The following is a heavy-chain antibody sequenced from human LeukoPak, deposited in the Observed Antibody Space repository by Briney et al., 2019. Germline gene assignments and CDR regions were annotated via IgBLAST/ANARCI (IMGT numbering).Heavy chain of an antibody. D-gene: IGHD3-22*01. CDR1: GYTITSYG. V-gene: IGHV1-18*01. J-gene: IGHJ4*02. CDR2: ISAYNGNT. Sequence: ATVKVSCKASGYTITSYGINWVRQAPGQGLEWMGWISAYNGNTNYAQKLQGRVTMTTDTSSSTAYMELRSLRSDDTAVYYCARGYYDSSGNYPRYFDSWGQGTLVTVSS. CDR3: ARGYYDSSGNYPRYFDS.